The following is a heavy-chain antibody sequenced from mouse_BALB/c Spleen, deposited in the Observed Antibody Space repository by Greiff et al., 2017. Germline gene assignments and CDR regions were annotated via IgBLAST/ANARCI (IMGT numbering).Heavy chain of an antibody. D-gene: IGHD1-2*01. J-gene: IGHJ4*01. V-gene: IGHV5-6*01. CDR3: ARHRPKIHYYGFDAMDY. Sequence: EVKLVESGGDLVKPGGSLKLSCAASGFTFSSYGMSWVRQTPDKRLEWVATISSGGSYTYYPDSVKGRFTISRDNAKNTLYLQMNSLKSEDTAMYYCARHRPKIHYYGFDAMDYWGQGTSVTVSS. CDR2: ISSGGSYT. CDR1: GFTFSSYG.